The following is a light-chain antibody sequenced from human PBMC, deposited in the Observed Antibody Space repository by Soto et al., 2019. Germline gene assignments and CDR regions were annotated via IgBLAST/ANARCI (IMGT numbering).Light chain of an antibody. V-gene: IGKV1-5*01. CDR2: DAS. Sequence: DIQMTQSPSTLSAFVGDRVTITCRASQSISGWLAWYQQKPGRAPNLLIYDASILESGVPSRFSGSGSGTEFTLSISSLQPDDFATYYCQQYSNYSPGTFDQGTNVEIK. J-gene: IGKJ1*01. CDR1: QSISGW. CDR3: QQYSNYSPGT.